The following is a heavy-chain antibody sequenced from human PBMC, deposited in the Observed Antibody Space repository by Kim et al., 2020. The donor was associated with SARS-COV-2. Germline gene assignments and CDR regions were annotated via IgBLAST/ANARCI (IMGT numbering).Heavy chain of an antibody. Sequence: DSVKGRFTISRDNSKNTLYLHMNSLRAEDTAVYYCAGDYGLGDYYYGMDVWGQGTTVTVSS. V-gene: IGHV3-30*01. J-gene: IGHJ6*02. CDR3: AGDYGLGDYYYGMDV. D-gene: IGHD3-10*01.